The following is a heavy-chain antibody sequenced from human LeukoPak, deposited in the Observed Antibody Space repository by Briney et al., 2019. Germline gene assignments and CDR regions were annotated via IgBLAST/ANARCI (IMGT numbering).Heavy chain of an antibody. J-gene: IGHJ4*02. CDR3: ARMVSGYYELDC. V-gene: IGHV4-61*01. D-gene: IGHD3-22*01. Sequence: SETLSLTCTVSGGSVSSGSHYWSWIRRPPGKGLEWIGYIYYSGSTNYNPSLESRVAISVDTPKNQFSLNLSSVTAADTAVYYCARMVSGYYELDCWGQGTLVTVSS. CDR2: IYYSGST. CDR1: GGSVSSGSHY.